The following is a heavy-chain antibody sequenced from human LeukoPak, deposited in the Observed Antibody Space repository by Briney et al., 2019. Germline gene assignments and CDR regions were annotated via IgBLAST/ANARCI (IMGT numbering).Heavy chain of an antibody. CDR2: ISYDGSNK. J-gene: IGHJ4*02. CDR3: ARGHGTVFGY. Sequence: GGSLRLSCAASGFTFSSYAMHWVRQAPGKGLEWVAVISYDGSNKYYADSVKGRFTISRDNSKNTLYLQMNSLRAEDTAVYYCARGHGTVFGYWGQGAMVTVSS. V-gene: IGHV3-30*04. CDR1: GFTFSSYA. D-gene: IGHD1-26*01.